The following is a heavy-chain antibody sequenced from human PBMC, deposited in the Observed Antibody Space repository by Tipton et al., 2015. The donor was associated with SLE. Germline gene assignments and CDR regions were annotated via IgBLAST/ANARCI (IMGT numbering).Heavy chain of an antibody. CDR3: ARDSGIAVAD. D-gene: IGHD6-19*01. CDR2: IYYSGST. V-gene: IGHV4-59*01. CDR1: GGSISSYY. J-gene: IGHJ4*02. Sequence: TLSLTCTVSGGSISSYYWSWIRQPPGKGLEWIGSIYYSGSTNYNPSLKSRVTISVDTSKNQFSLKLSSMTAADTAVYYCARDSGIAVADWGQGTLVTVSS.